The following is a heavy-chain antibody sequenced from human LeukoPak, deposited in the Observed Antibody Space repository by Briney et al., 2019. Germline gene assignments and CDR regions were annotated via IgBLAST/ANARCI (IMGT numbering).Heavy chain of an antibody. CDR3: ARRLGSSASNWFDP. V-gene: IGHV5-51*01. CDR1: GSIFTSYW. Sequence: GASLQISCKGSGSIFTSYWICWVRQLPGKRLEWMGIIYPGDSDTRYSPSFQGQVTISADKSISTAYLQWSSLKASDTAMYYCARRLGSSASNWFDPWGQGTLVTVSS. CDR2: IYPGDSDT. D-gene: IGHD6-6*01. J-gene: IGHJ5*02.